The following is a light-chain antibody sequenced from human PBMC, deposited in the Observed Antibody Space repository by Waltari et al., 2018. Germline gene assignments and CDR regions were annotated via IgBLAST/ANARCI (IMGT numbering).Light chain of an antibody. V-gene: IGKV3-15*01. CDR1: HSISSH. CDR3: QQYNLWPPWT. J-gene: IGKJ1*01. CDR2: GAS. Sequence: EIVMTQSPATLSVSPGARATLSCRASHSISSHLAWYQQKPGQAPRLLIYGASTRGPGIPARFSGRGSGTEFTLTINSLQSEDVAVYYCQQYNLWPPWTFGQGTKVEIK.